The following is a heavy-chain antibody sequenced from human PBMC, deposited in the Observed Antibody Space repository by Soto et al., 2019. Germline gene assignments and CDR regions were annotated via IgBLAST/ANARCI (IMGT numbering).Heavy chain of an antibody. V-gene: IGHV1-2*02. CDR3: ASRYCSGASCYDYNWFDP. D-gene: IGHD2-15*01. J-gene: IGHJ5*02. CDR1: GYTFTDYY. Sequence: QVQLVQSGAEVKKPGASVKVSCKASGYTFTDYYMHWVRQAPGQGLEWMGWINPHSGGTNYAQKFQGRVTMTRDTSISTAYMELSRLRSDDTAVYYCASRYCSGASCYDYNWFDPWGQGTLVTVSS. CDR2: INPHSGGT.